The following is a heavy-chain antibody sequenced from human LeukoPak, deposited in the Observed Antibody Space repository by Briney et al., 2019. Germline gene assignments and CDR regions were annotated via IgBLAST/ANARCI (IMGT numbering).Heavy chain of an antibody. CDR1: GFTFSSYA. CDR3: AKARGLGIVGAHFDY. J-gene: IGHJ4*02. D-gene: IGHD1-26*01. Sequence: QAGGSLRLSCAASGFTFSSYAMSWVRQAPGRGLEWVSTISGGGGTTYYADSVTGRFTISRDNSKNTLYLQMNSLRAEDTAVYCCAKARGLGIVGAHFDYWGQGTLVTVSS. V-gene: IGHV3-23*01. CDR2: ISGGGGTT.